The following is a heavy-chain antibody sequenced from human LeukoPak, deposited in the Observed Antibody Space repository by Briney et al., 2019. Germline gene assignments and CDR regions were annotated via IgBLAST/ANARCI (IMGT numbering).Heavy chain of an antibody. CDR2: ISGSGGST. J-gene: IGHJ5*02. D-gene: IGHD2-2*02. Sequence: GGSLRLSCAASGFTFSSYWMSWVRQAPGKGLEWVSAISGSGGSTYYADSVKGRFTISRDNSKNTLYLQMNSLRAEDTAVYYCAKDQLRVPAAIRGRYNWFDPWGQGTLVTVSS. V-gene: IGHV3-23*01. CDR1: GFTFSSYW. CDR3: AKDQLRVPAAIRGRYNWFDP.